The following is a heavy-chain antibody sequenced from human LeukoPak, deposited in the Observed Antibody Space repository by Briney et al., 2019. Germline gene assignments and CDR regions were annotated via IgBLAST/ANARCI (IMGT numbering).Heavy chain of an antibody. CDR1: GFTFSSYA. CDR2: ISYDGSNK. Sequence: PGRSLRLSCAASGFTFSSYAMHWVRQAPGKGLEWVAVISYDGSNKYYADSVKGRFTISRDNSKNTLCLQMNSLRAEDTAVYYCSALKRITMIVVRDYWGKGTLVTVSS. V-gene: IGHV3-30-3*01. J-gene: IGHJ4*02. D-gene: IGHD3-22*01. CDR3: SALKRITMIVVRDY.